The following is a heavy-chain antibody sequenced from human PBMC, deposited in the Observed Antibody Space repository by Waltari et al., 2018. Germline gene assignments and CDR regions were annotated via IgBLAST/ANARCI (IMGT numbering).Heavy chain of an antibody. CDR1: GYSFSDYY. V-gene: IGHV1-46*01. Sequence: QVQVVQSGAEVKKPGASVRISCKASGYSFSDYYMNWVRQAPGQGLEFMGVSNTRAGTATYARKFQGRRTITRDTSTTTVYMELSSLTSDDTAVYYCARSAYHASDIWGQGSMVTVSS. CDR3: ARSAYHASDI. CDR2: SNTRAGTA. J-gene: IGHJ3*02. D-gene: IGHD2-2*02.